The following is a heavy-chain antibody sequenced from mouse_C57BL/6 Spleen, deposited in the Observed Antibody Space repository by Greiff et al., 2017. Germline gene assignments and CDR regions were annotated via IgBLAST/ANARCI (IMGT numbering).Heavy chain of an antibody. V-gene: IGHV1-72*01. CDR1: GYTFTSYW. D-gene: IGHD3-2*02. CDR3: ARSGQATWFAY. Sequence: QVQLQQPGAELVKPGASVKLSCKASGYTFTSYWMHWVKQRPGRGLEWIGRIDPNSGGTKYNEKFKGKATLTVDKPSSTAYMQLSSLTSKDSAVDYCARSGQATWFAYWGQGTLVTVSA. J-gene: IGHJ3*01. CDR2: IDPNSGGT.